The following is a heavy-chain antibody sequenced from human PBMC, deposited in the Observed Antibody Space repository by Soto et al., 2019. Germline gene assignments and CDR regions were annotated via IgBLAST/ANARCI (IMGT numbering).Heavy chain of an antibody. Sequence: SETLSLTCAVSGGSISSSNWWSWVRQPPGKGLEWIGEIYHSGSTNYNPSLKSRVTISVDKSKNQFSLKLSSVTAADTAVYYCARERIAAAGPRPFDYWGQGTLVTVSS. CDR3: ARERIAAAGPRPFDY. D-gene: IGHD6-13*01. V-gene: IGHV4-4*02. CDR2: IYHSGST. J-gene: IGHJ4*02. CDR1: GGSISSSNW.